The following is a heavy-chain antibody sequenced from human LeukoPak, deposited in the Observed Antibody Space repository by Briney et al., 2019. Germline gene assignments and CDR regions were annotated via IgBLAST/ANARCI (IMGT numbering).Heavy chain of an antibody. J-gene: IGHJ6*04. CDR2: ISSSGSTI. CDR3: AELGITMIGGV. D-gene: IGHD3-10*02. V-gene: IGHV3-48*03. CDR1: GFTVSSYE. Sequence: GGSLRLSCAASGFTVSSYEMNWVRQAPGKGLEWVSYISSSGSTIYYADSVKGRFTTSRDNAKNSLYLQMNSLRAEDTAVYYCAELGITMIGGVWGKGTTVTISS.